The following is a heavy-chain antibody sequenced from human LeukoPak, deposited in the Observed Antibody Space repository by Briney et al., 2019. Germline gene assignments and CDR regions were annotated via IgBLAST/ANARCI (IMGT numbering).Heavy chain of an antibody. J-gene: IGHJ4*02. CDR1: GGSINSDYW. Sequence: PSETLSLTCAVSGGSINSDYWWTWVRQSPGKGLEWIGVISHTGSVNYNLSLESRVTISTDKSENQFSLMLRSVAAADTAVYYCARHDDFLSPYDYWGQGVLVTVSS. D-gene: IGHD3-3*01. CDR2: ISHTGSV. V-gene: IGHV4-4*02. CDR3: ARHDDFLSPYDY.